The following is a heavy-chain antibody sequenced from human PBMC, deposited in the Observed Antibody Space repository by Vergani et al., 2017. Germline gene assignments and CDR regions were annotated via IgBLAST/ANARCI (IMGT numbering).Heavy chain of an antibody. CDR2: IYYSGST. V-gene: IGHV4-59*01. Sequence: QVQLQESGPGLVKPSETLSLTCTVSGGSISSYYWSWIRQPPGKGLEWIGYIYYSGSTNYNPSLKSRVTISVDTSKNQFSLKLSSVTAADTAVYYCARLGYCSSTSCPGDAFDSWGEGTMVTVSS. CDR1: GGSISSYY. CDR3: ARLGYCSSTSCPGDAFDS. J-gene: IGHJ3*02. D-gene: IGHD2-2*01.